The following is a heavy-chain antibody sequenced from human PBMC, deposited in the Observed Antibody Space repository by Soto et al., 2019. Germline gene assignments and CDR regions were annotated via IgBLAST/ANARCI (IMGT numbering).Heavy chain of an antibody. J-gene: IGHJ5*02. Sequence: TSVKVTWKASGYGLTSFDISWVRQAPGQGLEWMGWMNPKSGNTKSSQKFQGRVIITRDTSASTAYMDLSSLRSEDTAVYYCARGIATGQLDPWGQGTLVNVSS. CDR1: GYGLTSFD. D-gene: IGHD2-15*01. CDR2: MNPKSGNT. CDR3: ARGIATGQLDP. V-gene: IGHV1-8*01.